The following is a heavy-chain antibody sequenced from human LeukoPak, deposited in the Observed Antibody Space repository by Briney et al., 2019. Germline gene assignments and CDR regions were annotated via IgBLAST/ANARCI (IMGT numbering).Heavy chain of an antibody. J-gene: IGHJ4*02. CDR3: ARGMGAKPYFGNYYFGY. D-gene: IGHD1-26*01. CDR1: GYTFTSYY. CDR2: INPSGGST. V-gene: IGHV1-46*01. Sequence: GASVKVSCKASGYTFTSYYMHWVRQAPGQGLEWMGIINPSGGSTSYAQKFQGRVTMTRDTSTSTVYMELSSLRSEDTAVYYCARGMGAKPYFGNYYFGYWGQGTLVTVSS.